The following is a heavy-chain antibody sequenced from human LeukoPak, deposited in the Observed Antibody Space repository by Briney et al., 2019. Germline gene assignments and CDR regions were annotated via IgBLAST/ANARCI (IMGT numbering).Heavy chain of an antibody. CDR3: ASDDGYRSFDY. V-gene: IGHV3-74*01. CDR2: INSGGSDT. J-gene: IGHJ4*02. CDR1: GINFSIYR. D-gene: IGHD5-24*01. Sequence: GGSLRLSCAASGINFSIYRMHWVSQAPGNGLVWVSRINSGGSDTSYADSVKGRFTISRDNAKITLYLQINSLRAEDTAVYYCASDDGYRSFDYWGQGTLVTVSS.